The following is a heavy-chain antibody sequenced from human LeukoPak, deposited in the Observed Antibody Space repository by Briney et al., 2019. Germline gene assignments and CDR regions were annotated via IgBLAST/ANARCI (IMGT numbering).Heavy chain of an antibody. V-gene: IGHV3-23*01. J-gene: IGHJ4*02. Sequence: GGSLRLSCAASGFTFSSYAMSWVRQAPGKGLEWVSAVSGSGGSTYYADSVKGRFTISRDNSKNTLYLQMNSLGAEDTAVYYCAKDLAPSTLSGLFDYWGQGTLVTVSS. D-gene: IGHD2-15*01. CDR3: AKDLAPSTLSGLFDY. CDR1: GFTFSSYA. CDR2: VSGSGGST.